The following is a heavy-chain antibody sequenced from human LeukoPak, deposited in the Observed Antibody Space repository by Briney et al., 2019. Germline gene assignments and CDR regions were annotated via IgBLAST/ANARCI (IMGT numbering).Heavy chain of an antibody. V-gene: IGHV7-4-1*02. J-gene: IGHJ4*02. CDR2: INTNTGNP. Sequence: GSVKVSCKASGYTFTSYGISWVRQAPGQGLEWMGWINTNTGNPTYAQGFTGRYAFSLDTSVSTAYLQISGLQADDTAVYYCGRDPKLGIRGYTYGYIDYWGQGTLVTVSS. CDR1: GYTFTSYG. CDR3: GRDPKLGIRGYTYGYIDY. D-gene: IGHD5-18*01.